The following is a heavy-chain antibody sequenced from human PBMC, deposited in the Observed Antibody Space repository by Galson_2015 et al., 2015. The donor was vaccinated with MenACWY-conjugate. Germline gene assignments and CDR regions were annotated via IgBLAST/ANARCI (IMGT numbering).Heavy chain of an antibody. CDR1: GFSFARFG. V-gene: IGHV1-18*04. CDR2: TSSFNDGP. CDR3: AKDRESASKRDWFAP. Sequence: SVKVSCKASGFSFARFGVSWVRQVPGQGLEWMGWTSSFNDGPNYAQKFQGRDTLTTDSSATTAYLEPRSLTADDTAVYYCAKDRESASKRDWFAPRGQGTLVIVSS. J-gene: IGHJ5*02. D-gene: IGHD1-26*01.